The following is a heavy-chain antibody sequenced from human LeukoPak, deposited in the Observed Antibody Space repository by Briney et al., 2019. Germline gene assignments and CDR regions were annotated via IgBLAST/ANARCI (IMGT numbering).Heavy chain of an antibody. CDR1: GGSISSGDYY. Sequence: SQTLSLTCTVSGGSISSGDYYWSWIRQPPGKGLEWIGYIYYSGSNYYNPSLKSRVTISVDTSKNQFSLKLSSVTAADTAVYYCARASPYYYDSSGPYDAFDIWGQGTMVTVSS. CDR3: ARASPYYYDSSGPYDAFDI. J-gene: IGHJ3*02. D-gene: IGHD3-22*01. CDR2: IYYSGSN. V-gene: IGHV4-30-4*08.